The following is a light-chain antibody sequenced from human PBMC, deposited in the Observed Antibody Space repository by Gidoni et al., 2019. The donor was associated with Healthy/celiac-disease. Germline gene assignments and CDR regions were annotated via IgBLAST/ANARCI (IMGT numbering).Light chain of an antibody. J-gene: IGLJ2*01. CDR3: QAWDSSTVV. CDR2: QDS. V-gene: IGLV3-1*01. Sequence: SYELTQPPSVSVSPGQTASITRSGDKLGDKYAFWYQQKPGQSPVLVIYQDSKRPSGIPERFSGSNSGNTATLTISGTQAMDEADYYCQAWDSSTVVFGGGTKLTVL. CDR1: KLGDKY.